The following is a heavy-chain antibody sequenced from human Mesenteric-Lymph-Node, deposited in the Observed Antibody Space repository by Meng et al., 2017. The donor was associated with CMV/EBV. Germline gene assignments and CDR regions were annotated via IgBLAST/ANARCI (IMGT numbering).Heavy chain of an antibody. J-gene: IGHJ3*02. CDR3: AKEARIAVAGTDAFDI. CDR2: IRYDGNNK. Sequence: GGSLRLSCAASGFTFSSYGMHWVRQAPGKGLEWVTFIRYDGNNKYYADSVKGRFTVSRDNSQNTLFLQMNSLRSEDTAVYYCAKEARIAVAGTDAFDIWGQGTMVTVSS. D-gene: IGHD6-19*01. CDR1: GFTFSSYG. V-gene: IGHV3-30*02.